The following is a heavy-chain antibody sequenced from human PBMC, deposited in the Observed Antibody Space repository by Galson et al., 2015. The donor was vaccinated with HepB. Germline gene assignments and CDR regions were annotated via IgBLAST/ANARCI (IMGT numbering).Heavy chain of an antibody. D-gene: IGHD3-3*01. CDR1: GFTFSSYS. Sequence: SLRLSCAASGFTFSSYSMNWVRQAPGKGLEWVSSISSSSSYIYYADSVKGRFTISRDNAKNSLYLQMNSLRAEDTAVYYCAREQEEWPARAFDIWGQGTMVTVSS. J-gene: IGHJ3*02. V-gene: IGHV3-21*01. CDR3: AREQEEWPARAFDI. CDR2: ISSSSSYI.